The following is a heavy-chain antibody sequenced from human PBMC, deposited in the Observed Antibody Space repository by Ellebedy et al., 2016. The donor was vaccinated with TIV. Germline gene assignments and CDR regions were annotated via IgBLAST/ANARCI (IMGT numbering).Heavy chain of an antibody. CDR1: GSTFSSYA. J-gene: IGHJ3*02. V-gene: IGHV3-30*07. Sequence: GESLKISCAASGSTFSSYAMHWVRQAPGKGLEWVAVISYDGSNKYYADSVKGRFTISRDNSKNTLYLQMNSLKTEDTAVYYCTSLLSRAFDIWGQGTMVTVSS. CDR2: ISYDGSNK. CDR3: TSLLSRAFDI.